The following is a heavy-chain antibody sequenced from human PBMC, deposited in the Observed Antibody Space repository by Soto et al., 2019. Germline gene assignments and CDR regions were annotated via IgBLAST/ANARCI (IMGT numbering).Heavy chain of an antibody. CDR3: ARDIRGYSYGYLAY. CDR1: GGSFSGYY. CDR2: INHSGST. Sequence: SETLSLTCAVYGGSFSGYYWSWIRQPPGKGLEWIGEINHSGSTNYNPSLKSRVTISVDTSKNQFSLKLSSVTAADTAVYYCARDIRGYSYGYLAYWGQGTLVTVSS. D-gene: IGHD5-18*01. V-gene: IGHV4-34*01. J-gene: IGHJ4*02.